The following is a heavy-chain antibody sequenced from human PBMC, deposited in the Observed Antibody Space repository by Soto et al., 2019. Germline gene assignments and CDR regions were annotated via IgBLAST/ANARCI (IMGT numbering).Heavy chain of an antibody. CDR3: ARDPGYSYGLSYYYYGMDV. CDR2: IYYSGST. D-gene: IGHD5-18*01. J-gene: IGHJ6*02. CDR1: GGSISSGDYY. Sequence: SETLSLTCTVSGGSISSGDYYWSWIRQPPGKGLEWIGYIYYSGSTYYNPSLKSRVTISLDTSKNQFSLKLSSVTVADTAVYYCARDPGYSYGLSYYYYGMDVWGQGTTVTVSS. V-gene: IGHV4-30-4*02.